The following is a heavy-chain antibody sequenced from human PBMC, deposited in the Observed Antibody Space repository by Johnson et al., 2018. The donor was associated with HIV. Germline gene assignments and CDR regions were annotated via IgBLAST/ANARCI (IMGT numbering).Heavy chain of an antibody. Sequence: EVQLVESGGGVVRPGGSLRLSCAASGFIFGDYGMSWVRQVPGKGLEWVCDINWNGGSARYADSVKGRFTISRDNAKNSLYVQMNCLRVEDTALYYCARHVRYCSGGGCDHDVFDIWGQGTMVTVSS. CDR2: INWNGGSA. CDR3: ARHVRYCSGGGCDHDVFDI. D-gene: IGHD2-15*01. CDR1: GFIFGDYG. V-gene: IGHV3-20*04. J-gene: IGHJ3*02.